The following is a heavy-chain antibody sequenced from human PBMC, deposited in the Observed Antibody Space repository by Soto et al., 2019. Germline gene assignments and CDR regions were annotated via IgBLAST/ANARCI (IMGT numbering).Heavy chain of an antibody. V-gene: IGHV3-53*01. D-gene: IGHD3-10*01. CDR2: IYSGGSR. CDR3: ARSMMVRGVLFDL. Sequence: EVQLVESGGGLIQPGGSLRLSCEVSGFSVSGNYMSWVRQAPGKGLDWVSVIYSGGSRYYADSVRGRFTISRDESQNTLYLQRNNLGAEDTAVYYCARSMMVRGVLFDLWGRGSLVSVSS. J-gene: IGHJ4*02. CDR1: GFSVSGNY.